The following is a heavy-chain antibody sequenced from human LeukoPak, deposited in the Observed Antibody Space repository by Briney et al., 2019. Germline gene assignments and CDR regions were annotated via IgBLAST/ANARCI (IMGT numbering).Heavy chain of an antibody. CDR3: SYSSNYYDSSGTGPPAFDI. Sequence: PSETLSLTCGVYSGSFSGYFWSWIRQSPEKGLEWIGEINHSGSTNYNPSLKSRVTISVDTSKNQFSLKLSSVTAADTAVYYCSYSSNYYDSSGTGPPAFDIWGQGTMVTVSS. D-gene: IGHD3-22*01. V-gene: IGHV4-34*01. J-gene: IGHJ3*02. CDR1: SGSFSGYF. CDR2: INHSGST.